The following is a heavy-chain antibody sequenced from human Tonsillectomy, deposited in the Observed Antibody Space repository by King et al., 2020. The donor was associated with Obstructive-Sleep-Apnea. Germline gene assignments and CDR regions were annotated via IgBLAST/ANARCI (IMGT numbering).Heavy chain of an antibody. J-gene: IGHJ4*02. CDR1: GGAISSGGYS. Sequence: LQLQESGSGLVKPSQTLSLTCGVSGGAISSGGYSWSWIRQPPGKGLEWLGYIHHTGSSYYNPSLKSRVTISVDRSENQFSLKLTSVTAADTAVYYCASQRASDLIYFDFWGQGTLVTVSS. CDR3: ASQRASDLIYFDF. V-gene: IGHV4-30-2*01. CDR2: IHHTGSS. D-gene: IGHD2-21*02.